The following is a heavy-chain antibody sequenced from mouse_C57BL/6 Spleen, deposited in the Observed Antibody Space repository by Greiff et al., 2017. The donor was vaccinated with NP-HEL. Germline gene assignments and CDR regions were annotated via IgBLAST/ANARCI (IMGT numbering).Heavy chain of an antibody. Sequence: QVQLKESGPELVKPGASVKISCKASGYAFSSSWMNWVKQRPGKGLEWIGRIYPGDGDTNYNGKFKGKATLTADKSSSTAYMQLSSLTSEDSAVYFCANYYGRAWFAYWGQGTLVTVSA. J-gene: IGHJ3*01. CDR1: GYAFSSSW. D-gene: IGHD1-1*01. CDR2: IYPGDGDT. CDR3: ANYYGRAWFAY. V-gene: IGHV1-82*01.